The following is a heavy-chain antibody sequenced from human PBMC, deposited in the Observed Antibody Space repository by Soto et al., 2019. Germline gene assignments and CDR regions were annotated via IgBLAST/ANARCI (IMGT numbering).Heavy chain of an antibody. J-gene: IGHJ6*02. D-gene: IGHD3-22*01. CDR1: GFTFSSYA. CDR3: ARGPQNGPVSPYDSSGYYSAYYYYYGMDV. V-gene: IGHV3-30-3*01. CDR2: ISYDGSNK. Sequence: GGSLRLSCAASGFTFSSYAMHWVRQAPGKGLEWVAVISYDGSNKYYADSVKGRFTISRDNSKNTLYLQMNSLRAEDTAVYYCARGPQNGPVSPYDSSGYYSAYYYYYGMDVWGQGTTVTVSS.